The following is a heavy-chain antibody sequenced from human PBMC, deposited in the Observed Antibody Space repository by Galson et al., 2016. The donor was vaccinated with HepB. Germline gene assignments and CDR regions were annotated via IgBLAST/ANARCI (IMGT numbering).Heavy chain of an antibody. CDR3: ARDRSSGSGSFGY. Sequence: LSLTCTVSGGSISSGGYYWSWTRQHPGKGLEWIGYIYHSGSTYYNPSLKSRVTISVDTSKNQFSLKLSSVTAADTAVYFCARDRSSGSGSFGYWGQGTLVTVSS. V-gene: IGHV4-31*03. CDR2: IYHSGST. CDR1: GGSISSGGYY. J-gene: IGHJ4*02. D-gene: IGHD3-10*01.